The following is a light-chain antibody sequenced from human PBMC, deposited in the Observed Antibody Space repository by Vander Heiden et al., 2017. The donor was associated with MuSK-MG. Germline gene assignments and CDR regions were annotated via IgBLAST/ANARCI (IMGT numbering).Light chain of an antibody. CDR1: SSNIGTNY. V-gene: IGLV1-51*01. CDR2: DNN. J-gene: IGLJ3*02. Sequence: QSVLTQSPSVSGAPGQPVTISCSGSSSNIGTNYVSWYQHLPGTAPKLLIYDNNKRCSGIPDRFSGSKSGTSAKLGITGLQTGDEGDYDCATLDSSLTVCVFGGGTKITVL. CDR3: ATLDSSLTVCV.